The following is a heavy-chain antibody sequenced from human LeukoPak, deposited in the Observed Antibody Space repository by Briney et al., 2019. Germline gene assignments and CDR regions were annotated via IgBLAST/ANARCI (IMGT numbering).Heavy chain of an antibody. J-gene: IGHJ5*02. CDR2: INHSGST. D-gene: IGHD3-22*01. CDR1: GGSFSGYY. Sequence: PSETLSLTCAVYGGSFSGYYGSWIRHPPGKGLEWIGEINHSGSTNYNPSLKSRVTISVDTSKNQISLTLSSVTAADTAVYYCAREEYYYDSSGLYLSWFDPWGQGTLVTVSS. V-gene: IGHV4-34*01. CDR3: AREEYYYDSSGLYLSWFDP.